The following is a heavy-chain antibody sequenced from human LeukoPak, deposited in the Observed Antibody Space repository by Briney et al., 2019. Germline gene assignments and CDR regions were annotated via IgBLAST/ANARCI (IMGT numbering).Heavy chain of an antibody. J-gene: IGHJ4*02. Sequence: GASVKVSCKASGYTFTNYGINWVRQAPGQGLGWMGWINTKTGNPTYAQSFTGRFVFSLDTSVSTAYLQISSLKAEDTVVYYCARGSAAAGTYYSDYWGQGTLVTVSS. CDR3: ARGSAAAGTYYSDY. CDR1: GYTFTNYG. CDR2: INTKTGNP. D-gene: IGHD6-13*01. V-gene: IGHV7-4-1*02.